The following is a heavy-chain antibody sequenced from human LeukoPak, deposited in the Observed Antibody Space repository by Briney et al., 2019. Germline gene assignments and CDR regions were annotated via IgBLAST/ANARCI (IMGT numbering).Heavy chain of an antibody. J-gene: IGHJ6*02. V-gene: IGHV3-48*03. CDR2: ISGSGSTI. CDR1: GFTFSSYE. D-gene: IGHD6-13*01. Sequence: GGSLRLSCAASGFTFSSYEMNWVRQAPGKGLEWVSYISGSGSTIYYADSVKGRFTISRDNAKNSLYLQMNSLRAEDTAVYYCARGSSGAAGDYYYYYYYGMDVWGQGTTVTVSS. CDR3: ARGSSGAAGDYYYYYYYGMDV.